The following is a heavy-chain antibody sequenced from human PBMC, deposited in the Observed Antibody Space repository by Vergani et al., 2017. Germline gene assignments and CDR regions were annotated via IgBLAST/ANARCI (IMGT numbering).Heavy chain of an antibody. V-gene: IGHV3-48*03. CDR3: ARERCSSAVYYYYYYVDV. D-gene: IGHD6-6*01. CDR2: ISSSGSTI. CDR1: GFTFSSYE. J-gene: IGHJ6*03. Sequence: EVQLVESGGGLVQPGGSLRLSCAASGFTFSSYEMNWVRQAPGKGLEWVSYISSSGSTIYYADSVKGRFTISRDNAKNSLYLQMNSLRAEDTAVYYCARERCSSAVYYYYYYVDVWGKGTTVTVSS.